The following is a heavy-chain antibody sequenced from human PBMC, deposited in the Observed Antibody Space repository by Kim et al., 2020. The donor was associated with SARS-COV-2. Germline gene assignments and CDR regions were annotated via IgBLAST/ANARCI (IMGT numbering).Heavy chain of an antibody. CDR3: ARRTATAGGYWYFDL. D-gene: IGHD6-13*01. CDR1: GFTFSSYG. V-gene: IGHV3-74*01. Sequence: GGSLRLSCTASGFTFSSYGMRWVRQAPGKGLVWVSRSNSGGSSTNYADSVKGRFSISRDNAKNTLYLQMNSLRAEDTAVYYCARRTATAGGYWYFDLWGRGTLVPASS. J-gene: IGHJ2*01. CDR2: SNSGGSST.